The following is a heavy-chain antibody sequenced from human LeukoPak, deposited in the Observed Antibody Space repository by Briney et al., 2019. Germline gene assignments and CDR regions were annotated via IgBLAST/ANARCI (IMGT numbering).Heavy chain of an antibody. Sequence: PSETLSLTCSVSGASISSDYWSWIRQPPGKGLEWIGNIHRSETTKYYPSLRSRATISGDTSKNQFSLKLSSVTAADTAVYYCARHFPYCGGDCPYYYMDVWGKGTTVTVSS. D-gene: IGHD2-21*02. CDR2: IHRSETT. CDR1: GASISSDY. J-gene: IGHJ6*03. CDR3: ARHFPYCGGDCPYYYMDV. V-gene: IGHV4-4*09.